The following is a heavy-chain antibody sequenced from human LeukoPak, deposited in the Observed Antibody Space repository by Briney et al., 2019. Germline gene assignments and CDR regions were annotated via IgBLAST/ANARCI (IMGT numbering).Heavy chain of an antibody. CDR1: GFIFYIYA. Sequence: GGSLSLSCAAPGFIFYIYAIHWVRHTPGKGLECVSLISGDGGSTFYAGSVRGRFTISKDNTRKSLSLQMSSLRSEDTALYYGARESETSGWYDYWGQGSLVTVSS. V-gene: IGHV3-43*02. D-gene: IGHD6-19*01. CDR3: ARESETSGWYDY. J-gene: IGHJ4*02. CDR2: ISGDGGST.